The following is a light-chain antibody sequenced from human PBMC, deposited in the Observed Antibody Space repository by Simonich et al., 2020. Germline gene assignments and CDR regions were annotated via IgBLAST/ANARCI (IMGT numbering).Light chain of an antibody. CDR1: SGSIASNY. CDR3: QSYDSSNHVV. J-gene: IGLJ2*01. Sequence: NYMLTQPHSVSESPGKTVTISCTRSSGSIASNYVQWYQQRPGSAPTPVIYADNPRQSCAPHLFSGSINSSSHSASLTLSGRKTEDEADYYCQSYDSSNHVVFGGGTTLTVL. V-gene: IGLV6-57*03. CDR2: ADN.